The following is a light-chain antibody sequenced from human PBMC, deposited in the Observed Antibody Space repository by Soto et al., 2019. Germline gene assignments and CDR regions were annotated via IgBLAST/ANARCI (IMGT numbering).Light chain of an antibody. Sequence: QSALTQPASVSGSPGQSITISCTGTSSDVGDYNYVSWYQQHPGKAPKLMIYEVSNRPSGVSNRFSASKSGNTASLTISGLQAEDEADYYCPSYTSSTTCVFGGGTKLTVL. V-gene: IGLV2-14*01. J-gene: IGLJ2*01. CDR1: SSDVGDYNY. CDR2: EVS. CDR3: PSYTSSTTCV.